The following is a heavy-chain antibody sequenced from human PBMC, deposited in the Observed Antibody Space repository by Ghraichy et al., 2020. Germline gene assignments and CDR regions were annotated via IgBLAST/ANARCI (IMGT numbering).Heavy chain of an antibody. CDR2: ISGSGGST. J-gene: IGHJ4*02. Sequence: GGSLRLSCAASGFTFSSYAMIWVRQAPGKGLEWVSAISGSGGSTYYADSVKGRFTISRDNSKNTLYLQMNSLRAEDTAVYYCAKDFGRGSSWLKGDYWGQGTLVTVSS. V-gene: IGHV3-23*01. CDR3: AKDFGRGSSWLKGDY. D-gene: IGHD6-13*01. CDR1: GFTFSSYA.